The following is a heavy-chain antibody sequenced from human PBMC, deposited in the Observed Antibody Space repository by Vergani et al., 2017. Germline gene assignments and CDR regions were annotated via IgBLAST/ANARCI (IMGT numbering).Heavy chain of an antibody. V-gene: IGHV3-9*01. CDR1: GFTFDDYA. D-gene: IGHD6-13*01. Sequence: VQVVESGGGVVQPGGSLRLSCAASGFTFDDYAMHWVRQAPGKGLEWVSGISWNSGSIGYADSVKGRFTISRDNAKNSLYLQMNSLRAEDTAVYYCARDQGAAARPGYYYYYGMDVWGQGP. J-gene: IGHJ6*02. CDR2: ISWNSGSI. CDR3: ARDQGAAARPGYYYYYGMDV.